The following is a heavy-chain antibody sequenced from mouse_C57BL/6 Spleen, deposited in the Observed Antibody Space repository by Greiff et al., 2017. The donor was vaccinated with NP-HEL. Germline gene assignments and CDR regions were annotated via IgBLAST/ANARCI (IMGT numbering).Heavy chain of an antibody. Sequence: EVKLVESGGGLVKPGGSLKLSCAASGFTFSDYGMHWVRQAPEKGLEWVAYISSGSSTIYYADTVKGRVTISRDNAKNTLILQMTSLRSEDKAMSYCARHAKGAMDYWGQGTSVTVSS. J-gene: IGHJ4*01. V-gene: IGHV5-17*01. CDR2: ISSGSSTI. CDR1: GFTFSDYG. CDR3: ARHAKGAMDY.